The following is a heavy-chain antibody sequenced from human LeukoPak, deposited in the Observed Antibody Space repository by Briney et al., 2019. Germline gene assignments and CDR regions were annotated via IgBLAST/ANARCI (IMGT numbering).Heavy chain of an antibody. CDR2: IYYSGST. CDR3: AKGGKGFPLGLRFDS. Sequence: SETLSLTCTVSGGSVSSGSYYWSWIRQPPGKGLEWIGYIYYSGSTNYSPSLKSRVTISVDTSKNQFSLNLTSLTAADTAVYYCAKGGKGFPLGLRFDSWGQGTLVSVSS. D-gene: IGHD2-21*01. V-gene: IGHV4-61*01. J-gene: IGHJ4*02. CDR1: GGSVSSGSYY.